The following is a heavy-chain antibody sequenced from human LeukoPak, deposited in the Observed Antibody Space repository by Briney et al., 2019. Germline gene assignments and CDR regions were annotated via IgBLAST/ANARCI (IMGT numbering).Heavy chain of an antibody. CDR3: AKGLTWNYVY. V-gene: IGHV3-23*01. Sequence: GSLRLSCAASGFTFSSYAMTWVRQAPGKGLEWVSAISGSGSTTYYADSVKGRFTISRDNSKNTLYLQMNSLRAEDTAVYYCAKGLTWNYVYWGQGTLVTVSS. CDR1: GFTFSSYA. CDR2: ISGSGSTT. D-gene: IGHD1-7*01. J-gene: IGHJ4*02.